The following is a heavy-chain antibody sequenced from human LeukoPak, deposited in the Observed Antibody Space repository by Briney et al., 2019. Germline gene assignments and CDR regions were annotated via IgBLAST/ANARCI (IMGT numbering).Heavy chain of an antibody. CDR3: ARVMGSGYSLDY. J-gene: IGHJ4*02. V-gene: IGHV3-20*04. Sequence: GGSLRLSCAASGFTFDDYGMSWVRQAPGKGLEWVSGINWNGGSTGYADSVKGRFTISRDNAKNSLYLQMNTLRAEDTALYYCARVMGSGYSLDYWGQGTLVTVSS. CDR2: INWNGGST. CDR1: GFTFDDYG. D-gene: IGHD3-22*01.